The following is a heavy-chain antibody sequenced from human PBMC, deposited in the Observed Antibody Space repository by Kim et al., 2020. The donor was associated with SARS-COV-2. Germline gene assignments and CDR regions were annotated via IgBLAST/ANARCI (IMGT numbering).Heavy chain of an antibody. CDR1: GGSISSYY. J-gene: IGHJ4*02. D-gene: IGHD6-19*01. CDR3: ARNEGYSSGWYMVDY. CDR2: IYYSGST. V-gene: IGHV4-59*01. Sequence: SETLSLTCTVSGGSISSYYWSWIRQPPGKGLEWIGYIYYSGSTNYNPSLKSRVTISVDTSKNQFSLKLSSVTAADTAVYYCARNEGYSSGWYMVDYWGQGTLVTVSS.